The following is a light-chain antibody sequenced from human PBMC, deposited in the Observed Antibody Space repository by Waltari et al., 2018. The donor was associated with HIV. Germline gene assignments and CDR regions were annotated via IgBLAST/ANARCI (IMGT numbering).Light chain of an antibody. CDR1: SSNIGGSH. Sequence: SVSAAPGQKVTISCSGSSSNIGGSHVSWYQHLPGTAPKLLIYDNIKRPSGIPDRFSGSKSGTSATLGITGLQTGDEADYYCGAWDTRLTVEVFGGGTRLTVL. J-gene: IGLJ2*01. V-gene: IGLV1-51*01. CDR3: GAWDTRLTVEV. CDR2: DNI.